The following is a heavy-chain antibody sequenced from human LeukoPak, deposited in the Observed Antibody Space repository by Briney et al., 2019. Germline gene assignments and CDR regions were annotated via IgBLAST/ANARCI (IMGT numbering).Heavy chain of an antibody. V-gene: IGHV4-4*02. CDR2: IYHTGST. CDR1: GVSISSTRW. CDR3: ARESGSSWYGPYYFDY. D-gene: IGHD6-13*01. Sequence: PSGTLSLTRAVSGVSISSTRWWSWVRQPPGKGLDLIGEIYHTGSTNYNPSLKSRVTMSVDTSKNQFSLKLSSVTAADTAVYYCARESGSSWYGPYYFDYWGQGTLVTVSS. J-gene: IGHJ4*02.